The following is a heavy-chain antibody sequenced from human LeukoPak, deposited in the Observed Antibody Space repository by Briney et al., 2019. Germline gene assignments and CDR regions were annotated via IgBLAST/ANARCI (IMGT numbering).Heavy chain of an antibody. CDR2: IYYSGST. D-gene: IGHD3-10*01. CDR1: GGSISSSSYY. CDR3: AREGAYGSGSLTFDP. V-gene: IGHV4-61*01. J-gene: IGHJ5*02. Sequence: SETLSLTCTVSGGSISSSSYYWGWIRQPPGKGLEWIGYIYYSGSTNYNPSLKSRVTISVDTSKNQFSLKLSSVTAADTAVYYCAREGAYGSGSLTFDPWGQGTLVTVSS.